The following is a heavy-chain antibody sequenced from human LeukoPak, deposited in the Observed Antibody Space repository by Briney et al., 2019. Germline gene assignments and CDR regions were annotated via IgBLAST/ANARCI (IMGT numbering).Heavy chain of an antibody. Sequence: SETLSLTCAVYGGSFSDYSWSWLRQPPGKGLEWIGEINHSGSTNYNPSLKSRVTMSVDTSKNQFSVKLNSVTAADTAVYYCARDGPTAAHYYYYYYMDVWGKGTTVTVSS. D-gene: IGHD2-2*01. J-gene: IGHJ6*03. CDR2: INHSGST. CDR3: ARDGPTAAHYYYYYYMDV. CDR1: GGSFSDYS. V-gene: IGHV4-34*01.